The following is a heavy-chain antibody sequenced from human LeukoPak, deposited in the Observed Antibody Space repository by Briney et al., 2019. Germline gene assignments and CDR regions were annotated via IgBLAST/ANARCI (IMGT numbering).Heavy chain of an antibody. CDR2: IYHSGSA. CDR3: ARDVGTALVTGDY. CDR1: GGSISSNNW. V-gene: IGHV4-4*02. D-gene: IGHD5-18*01. J-gene: IGHJ4*02. Sequence: NPSETLSLTCGVSGGSISSNNWWSWVRQPPGQGLEWIGEIYHSGSANYNPSLKSRVTISVDKSKNQLSLKLISVTAADTAVYYCARDVGTALVTGDYWGQGTLVTVSS.